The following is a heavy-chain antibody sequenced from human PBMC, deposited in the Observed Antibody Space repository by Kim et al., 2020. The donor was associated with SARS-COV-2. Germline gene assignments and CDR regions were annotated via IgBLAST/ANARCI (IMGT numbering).Heavy chain of an antibody. V-gene: IGHV4-34*01. CDR2: INHSGST. Sequence: SETLSLTCAVYGGSFSGYFWSWIRQPPGRGLEWIGEINHSGSTNYNPSLKSRVSISLDTSKNQFSLKLSSVTGADTAVYYCATLPDVWGQGTTVTVSS. CDR1: GGSFSGYF. CDR3: ATLPDV. J-gene: IGHJ6*02.